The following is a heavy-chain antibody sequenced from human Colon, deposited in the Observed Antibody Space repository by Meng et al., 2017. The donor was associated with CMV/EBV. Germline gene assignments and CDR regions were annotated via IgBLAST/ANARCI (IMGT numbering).Heavy chain of an antibody. CDR1: GFTLGDYY. V-gene: IGHV3-72*01. Sequence: GGSLRLSCAASGFTLGDYYVDWVRQAPGKGLEWVGRIRNKANRYSTEYAASVQGRFTVSRDDSKNSVYLQMNSLDSEDTALYFCARGLLTIHYYGWDVWGQGTTVTVSS. CDR3: ARGLLTIHYYGWDV. D-gene: IGHD2-21*02. CDR2: IRNKANRYST. J-gene: IGHJ6*02.